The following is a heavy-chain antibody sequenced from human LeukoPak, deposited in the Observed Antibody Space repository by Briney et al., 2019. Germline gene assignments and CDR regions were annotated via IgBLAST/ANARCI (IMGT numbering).Heavy chain of an antibody. CDR1: GFTFSDYY. CDR2: ISSSGSPI. CDR3: ARLVMATIDC. D-gene: IGHD5-24*01. V-gene: IGHV3-11*01. Sequence: PGGSLRLSCAASGFTFSDYYMSWIRQAPGKGLEWVSYISSSGSPIYYADSVKGRFTISRDNAKNSLYLQVNSLRTEDTAVYYCARLVMATIDCWGQGTLVTVSS. J-gene: IGHJ4*02.